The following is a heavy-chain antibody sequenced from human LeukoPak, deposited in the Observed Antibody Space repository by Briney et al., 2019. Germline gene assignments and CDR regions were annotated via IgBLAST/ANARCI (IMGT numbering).Heavy chain of an antibody. CDR3: ARHWAAGDFDY. CDR1: SGSIRSSSYY. CDR2: INYSGST. D-gene: IGHD6-13*01. V-gene: IGHV4-39*01. Sequence: SETLSLTCTVSSGSIRSSSYYWGWMRQPPGQGLEWIGSINYSGSTYYNPSLKSRVAIAVDTSKNQFSLNLSSVTATDTAVYYWARHWAAGDFDYWGQGTLVTVSS. J-gene: IGHJ4*02.